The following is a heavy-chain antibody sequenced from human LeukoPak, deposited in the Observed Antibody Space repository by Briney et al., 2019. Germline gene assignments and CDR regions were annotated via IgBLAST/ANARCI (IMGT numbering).Heavy chain of an antibody. CDR2: IYTSGST. Sequence: SETLSLTCTVSGGSISSGSYYWSWIRQPAGKGLEWIGRIYTSGSTYYNPSLKSRVTISVDTSKNQFSLKLSSVTAADTAVYYCARVYYSSSYDYWYFDLWGRGTLVTVSS. J-gene: IGHJ2*01. CDR1: GGSISSGSYY. CDR3: ARVYYSSSYDYWYFDL. D-gene: IGHD6-13*01. V-gene: IGHV4-61*02.